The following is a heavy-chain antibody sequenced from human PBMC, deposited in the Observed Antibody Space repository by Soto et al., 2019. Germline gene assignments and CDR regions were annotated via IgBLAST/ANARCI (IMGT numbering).Heavy chain of an antibody. CDR3: ATSQKGYNWNYFDH. D-gene: IGHD1-20*01. Sequence: SETLSLTCAVSGASISGSYYYWAWLRQSPGKGPEWIGSVFYTGFTSYNPSLESRVPVSVDTSKSQFSLKLSAVTAADTAVYYCATSQKGYNWNYFDHWGQGALVTVSS. J-gene: IGHJ4*02. CDR1: GASISGSYYY. V-gene: IGHV4-39*01. CDR2: VFYTGFT.